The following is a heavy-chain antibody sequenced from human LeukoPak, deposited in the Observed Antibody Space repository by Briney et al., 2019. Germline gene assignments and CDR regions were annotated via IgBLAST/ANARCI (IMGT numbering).Heavy chain of an antibody. V-gene: IGHV4-59*08. CDR1: GGSISSYY. CDR3: ARHDRKESYCDY. D-gene: IGHD1-26*01. Sequence: SETLSLTCTVSGGSISSYYWSWIRQPPGKGLEWIGYIYYSGSTNYNPSLKSRVTISVDTSKNQFSLKLSSVIAADTAVYYCARHDRKESYCDYWGQGTLVTVSS. J-gene: IGHJ4*02. CDR2: IYYSGST.